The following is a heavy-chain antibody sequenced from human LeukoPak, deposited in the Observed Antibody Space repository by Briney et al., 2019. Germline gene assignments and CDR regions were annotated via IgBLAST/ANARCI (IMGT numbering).Heavy chain of an antibody. J-gene: IGHJ4*02. V-gene: IGHV3-21*01. Sequence: GGSLRLSCAASGFSFSYYSMNWVRQAPGKGLEWVSSISSSGSYTYYADSMKGRFTISRDNAKNTLYMQMNSLRVEDTALYYCARGARKGDDYGGFFDYWGQGTLVTVSS. CDR1: GFSFSYYS. CDR3: ARGARKGDDYGGFFDY. D-gene: IGHD4-23*01. CDR2: ISSSGSYT.